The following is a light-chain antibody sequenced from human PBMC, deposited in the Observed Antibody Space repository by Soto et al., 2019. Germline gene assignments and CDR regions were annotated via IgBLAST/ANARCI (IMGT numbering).Light chain of an antibody. J-gene: IGKJ2*01. CDR3: QHSYITPYT. CDR2: STY. CDR1: QSISSH. V-gene: IGKV1-39*01. Sequence: DIQMTQSPSSLSASVGDRVTITCRASQSISSHLHWFQEKPGKAPNLLIYSTYNLHSGVPSRFSGSGSGTDFTLTISSLQPEDSATYYCQHSYITPYTFGQGTNLEIK.